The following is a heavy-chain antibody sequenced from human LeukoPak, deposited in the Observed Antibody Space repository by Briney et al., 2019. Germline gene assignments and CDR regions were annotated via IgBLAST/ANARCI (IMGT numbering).Heavy chain of an antibody. Sequence: TSETLSLTCTVSGGSISSGSYYWSWIRQPAGKGLEWIGRIYTSGSTNYNPSLKSRVTISVDTSKNQFSLKLSSVTAADTAVYYCARAPPDDYGGYYYYYYMDVWGKGTTVTVSS. D-gene: IGHD4-17*01. J-gene: IGHJ6*03. V-gene: IGHV4-61*02. CDR3: ARAPPDDYGGYYYYYYMDV. CDR1: GGSISSGSYY. CDR2: IYTSGST.